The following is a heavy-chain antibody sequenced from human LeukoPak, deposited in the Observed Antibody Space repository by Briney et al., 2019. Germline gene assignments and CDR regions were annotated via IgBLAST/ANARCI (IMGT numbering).Heavy chain of an antibody. CDR3: ARGGGFYGSGTTPLDY. D-gene: IGHD3-10*01. CDR2: IYRSGST. V-gene: IGHV4-30-2*01. J-gene: IGHJ4*02. CDR1: GGSITSGAYA. Sequence: PSETLSLTCAVSGGSITSGAYAWSWIRQPPGKGLEWIGYIYRSGSTSYKPSLKSRLSITIDKSKNQFSLNLRSVTAADTAFYSCARGGGFYGSGTTPLDYWGQGTLATVSS.